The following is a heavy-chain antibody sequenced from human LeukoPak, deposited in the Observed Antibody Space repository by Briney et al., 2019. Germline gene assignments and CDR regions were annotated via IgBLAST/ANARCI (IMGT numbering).Heavy chain of an antibody. Sequence: GGSLRLSCAASRFTFRSYEMNWVRHAPGKGLEWVSYISSSGSTIYYADSVKGRFTISRDNAKNSLYLQMNSLRAEDTAVYYCARGSGYSSSWYEFDYWGQGTLVTVSS. D-gene: IGHD6-13*01. CDR2: ISSSGSTI. CDR3: ARGSGYSSSWYEFDY. J-gene: IGHJ4*02. CDR1: RFTFRSYE. V-gene: IGHV3-48*03.